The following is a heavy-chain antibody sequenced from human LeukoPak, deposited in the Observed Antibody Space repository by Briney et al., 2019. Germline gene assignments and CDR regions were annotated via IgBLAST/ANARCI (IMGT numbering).Heavy chain of an antibody. Sequence: GGSLRLSCAGSGFSFDDYGMHWFRQRPGKGLEWVSLISGDGGTTHYADSVKGRFTISRDNTKNSLYLQMNSLTTDDTALYYCTKDSPHSGRVFDCWGQGTPVTVSS. CDR1: GFSFDDYG. D-gene: IGHD5-12*01. V-gene: IGHV3-43*02. J-gene: IGHJ4*02. CDR2: ISGDGGTT. CDR3: TKDSPHSGRVFDC.